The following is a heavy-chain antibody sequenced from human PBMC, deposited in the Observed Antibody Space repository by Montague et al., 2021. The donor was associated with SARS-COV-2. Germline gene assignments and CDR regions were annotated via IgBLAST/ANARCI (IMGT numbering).Heavy chain of an antibody. D-gene: IGHD1-1*01. CDR2: IYYTGST. Sequence: SETLSLTCTVSGGSISSNYWNWIRQPPGKGLEWIGYIYYTGSTKYNPSPKSRVTMSLDRPTNRFSLRLNSVTAADTAMYYCARAQNTCFIANCVNYFDFWGLGAQVTVSS. V-gene: IGHV4-59*01. CDR3: ARAQNTCFIANCVNYFDF. J-gene: IGHJ4*02. CDR1: GGSISSNY.